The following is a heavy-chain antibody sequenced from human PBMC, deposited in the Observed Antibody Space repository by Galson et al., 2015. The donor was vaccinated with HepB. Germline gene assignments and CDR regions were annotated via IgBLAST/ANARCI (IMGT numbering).Heavy chain of an antibody. CDR3: ARDVYGIDI. CDR2: ITSTSYT. V-gene: IGHV3-11*05. CDR1: GFTFSDYY. Sequence: SLRLSCAASGFTFSDYYMNWIRQAPGKGLEWVSYITSTSYTNYAAPVKGRFTITRDNAKNTLYQQMNSLRAEDTAVYYCARDVYGIDIWGQGTMVTVSS. J-gene: IGHJ3*02. D-gene: IGHD5/OR15-5a*01.